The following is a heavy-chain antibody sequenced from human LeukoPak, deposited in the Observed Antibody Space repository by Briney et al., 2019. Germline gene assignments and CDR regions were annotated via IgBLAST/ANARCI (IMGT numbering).Heavy chain of an antibody. J-gene: IGHJ4*02. CDR1: GGSISSSSYY. CDR2: IYYNGST. D-gene: IGHD5-18*01. V-gene: IGHV4-39*07. Sequence: SETLSLTCTVSGGSISSSSYYWGWIRQPPGKGLEWIGSIYYNGSTYYNPSLKSRVTISVDTSKKQFSLKLRTATAADTAVYYCARIEAVTRGYNHAYYFDYWGQGTLVTVSS. CDR3: ARIEAVTRGYNHAYYFDY.